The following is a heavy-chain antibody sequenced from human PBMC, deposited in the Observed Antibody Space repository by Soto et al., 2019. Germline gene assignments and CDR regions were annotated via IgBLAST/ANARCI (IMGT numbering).Heavy chain of an antibody. J-gene: IGHJ4*02. V-gene: IGHV1-8*01. Sequence: ASAKVSCKASGYTFTMHDIHWVRQSPGQGLEWMGWLNPYSCKPAYAQRSQGRLSMTGNASTSTAYRELGCLRSEDTALNYCARVSSMAARLSYDSWGQGTPAPVSS. CDR3: ARVSSMAARLSYDS. CDR2: LNPYSCKP. D-gene: IGHD6-6*01. CDR1: GYTFTMHD.